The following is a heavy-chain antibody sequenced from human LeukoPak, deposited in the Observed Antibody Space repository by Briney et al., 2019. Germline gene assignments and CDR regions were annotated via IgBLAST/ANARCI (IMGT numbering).Heavy chain of an antibody. Sequence: GGSLRLSCAASGFTFSSYSVNWVRQAPGKRLKWVSSISSSSSYIYYADSVKGRFTISRDNAKNSLYLQMNSLRAEDTAVYYCARDPPLPKVRVRPLFDYWGQGTLVTVSS. CDR1: GFTFSSYS. CDR3: ARDPPLPKVRVRPLFDY. J-gene: IGHJ4*02. V-gene: IGHV3-21*04. D-gene: IGHD3-10*01. CDR2: ISSSSSYI.